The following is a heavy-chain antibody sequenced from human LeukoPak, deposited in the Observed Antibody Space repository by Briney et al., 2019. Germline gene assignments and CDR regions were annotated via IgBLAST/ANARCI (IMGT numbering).Heavy chain of an antibody. CDR2: ISSSSSYI. CDR3: ARSLLRGAFDI. Sequence: GGSLRLSCAASGFTFSSYSMNWVRQAPGKGLEWVSSISSSSSYIYYADSVKGRFTISRDNAKNSLYLQMNSLRAEDTAVYYCARSLLRGAFDIWGQGTMVTVSS. J-gene: IGHJ3*02. V-gene: IGHV3-21*01. CDR1: GFTFSSYS. D-gene: IGHD4-17*01.